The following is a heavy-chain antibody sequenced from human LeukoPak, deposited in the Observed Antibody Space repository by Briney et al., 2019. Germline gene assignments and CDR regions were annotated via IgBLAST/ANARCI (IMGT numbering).Heavy chain of an antibody. CDR1: GYTFTSYD. CDR2: MNPNSGNT. V-gene: IGHV1-8*01. Sequence: ASVKVSCKASGYTFTSYDIHWVRQATGQGLEWMGWMNPNSGNTGYAQKFQGRVTITRNTSISTAYMELSRLRSEDTAVYYCARGNLGYCSSSSRYSLDYWGQGTLVTVSS. CDR3: ARGNLGYCSSSSRYSLDY. J-gene: IGHJ4*02. D-gene: IGHD2-2*02.